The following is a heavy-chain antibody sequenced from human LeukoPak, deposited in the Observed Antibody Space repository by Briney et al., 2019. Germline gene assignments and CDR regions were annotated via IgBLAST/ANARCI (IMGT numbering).Heavy chain of an antibody. Sequence: GESLKISCKGSGYSFTSYWIGWVRQMPGKGLEWMGIIYPGDSDTRYSPSFQGQVTTSADKSISTAYLQWSSLKASDTAMYYCARPQETGGDAFDIWGQGTMVTVSS. CDR3: ARPQETGGDAFDI. CDR1: GYSFTSYW. CDR2: IYPGDSDT. D-gene: IGHD7-27*01. J-gene: IGHJ3*02. V-gene: IGHV5-51*01.